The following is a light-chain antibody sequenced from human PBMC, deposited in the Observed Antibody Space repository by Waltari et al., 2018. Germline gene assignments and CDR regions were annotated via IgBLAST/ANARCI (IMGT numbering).Light chain of an antibody. Sequence: QSALTQPASVSGSPGQSITISCTGTSSDVGGSDYVSWYQRHPGKAPRLIIYDVRIRPSAVSNRFSGSKSGNTASLTIFGLQADDEAEYFCSSYTSSSAPWVFGGGTKLTVL. V-gene: IGLV2-14*03. CDR1: SSDVGGSDY. CDR2: DVR. CDR3: SSYTSSSAPWV. J-gene: IGLJ3*02.